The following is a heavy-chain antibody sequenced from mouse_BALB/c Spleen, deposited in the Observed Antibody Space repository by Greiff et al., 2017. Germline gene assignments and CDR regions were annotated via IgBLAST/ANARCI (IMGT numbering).Heavy chain of an antibody. CDR2: INPSNGGT. V-gene: IGHV1S81*02. J-gene: IGHJ1*01. D-gene: IGHD1-1*01. Sequence: QVQLQQSGAELVKPGASVKLSCKASGYTFTSYYMYWVKQRPGQGLEWIGEINPSNGGTNFNEKFKSKATLTVDKSSSTAYMQLSSLTSEDSAVYYCTREGRITTVLYWYFDVWGAGTTVTVSS. CDR3: TREGRITTVLYWYFDV. CDR1: GYTFTSYY.